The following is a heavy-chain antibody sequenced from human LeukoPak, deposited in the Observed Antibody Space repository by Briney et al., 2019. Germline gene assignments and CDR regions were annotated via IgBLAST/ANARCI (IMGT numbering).Heavy chain of an antibody. D-gene: IGHD3-3*01. Sequence: SVKVSCKTSGGVVTTYAISWVRQAPGQGLEWMGGFIPIFRTANYAQKFQGRVTITTDESTSTAYMELSSLRSEDTAVYYCATPDNFWSTYDYYYMDIWGKGTTVIVSS. V-gene: IGHV1-69*05. CDR3: ATPDNFWSTYDYYYMDI. J-gene: IGHJ6*03. CDR1: GGVVTTYA. CDR2: FIPIFRTA.